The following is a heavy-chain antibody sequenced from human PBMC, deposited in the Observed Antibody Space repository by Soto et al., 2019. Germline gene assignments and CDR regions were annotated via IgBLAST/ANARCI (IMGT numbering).Heavy chain of an antibody. V-gene: IGHV4-34*01. Sequence: PSVTLSLTCAVYGGSCSGYYWSWIRQPPGKGLEWIGEINHSGSTNYNPSLKSRVTISVDTSKNQFSLKLSSVTAADTAVYYCARHQLYTFYGSGSYRTNGFDYWGQGTLVTVPS. CDR2: INHSGST. CDR1: GGSCSGYY. CDR3: ARHQLYTFYGSGSYRTNGFDY. J-gene: IGHJ4*02. D-gene: IGHD3-10*01.